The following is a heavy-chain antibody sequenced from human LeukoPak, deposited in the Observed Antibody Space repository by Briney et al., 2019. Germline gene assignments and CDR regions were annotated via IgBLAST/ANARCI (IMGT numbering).Heavy chain of an antibody. V-gene: IGHV3-30*18. Sequence: GGSLRLSCAASGFTFSSYGMHWVRQAPGKGLEWVAVISYDGSNKYYADSVKGRFTISRDNSKNTLYLQMNSLRAEDTAVYYCAKGYNRRTVADLFDYWGQGTLVTVSS. D-gene: IGHD6-19*01. CDR2: ISYDGSNK. J-gene: IGHJ4*02. CDR1: GFTFSSYG. CDR3: AKGYNRRTVADLFDY.